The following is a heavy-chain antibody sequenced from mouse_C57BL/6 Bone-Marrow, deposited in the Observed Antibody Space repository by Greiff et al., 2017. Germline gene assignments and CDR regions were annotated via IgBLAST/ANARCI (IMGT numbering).Heavy chain of an antibody. V-gene: IGHV14-4*01. D-gene: IGHD2-3*01. CDR1: GFNIKDDY. J-gene: IGHJ3*01. CDR2: IDPENGDT. CDR3: TTVYDGYFGTY. Sequence: EVQLHQSGAELVRPGASVKLSCTASGFNIKDDYMHWVKQRPEQGLEWIGWIDPENGDTEYASKFQGKATITADTSSNTAYLQLSSLTSEDTAVYYCTTVYDGYFGTYWGQGTLVTVSA.